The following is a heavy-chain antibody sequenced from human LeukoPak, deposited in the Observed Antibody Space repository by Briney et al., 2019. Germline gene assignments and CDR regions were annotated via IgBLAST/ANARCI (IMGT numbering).Heavy chain of an antibody. CDR1: GFTFSNYW. Sequence: PGGSLRLSCAASGFTFSNYWMHWVRQAPGKGLVWVSRIYTDGSSTNYADSVKGRFTISRDNAKNSLYLQMNSLRAEDTAVYYCASHYDSSGYYYGTFDYWGQGTLVTVSS. CDR3: ASHYDSSGYYYGTFDY. V-gene: IGHV3-74*01. CDR2: IYTDGSST. D-gene: IGHD3-22*01. J-gene: IGHJ4*02.